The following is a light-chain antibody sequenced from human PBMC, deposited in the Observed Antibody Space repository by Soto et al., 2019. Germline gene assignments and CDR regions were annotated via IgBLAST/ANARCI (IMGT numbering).Light chain of an antibody. V-gene: IGKV3-20*01. Sequence: EIVLTQSPGTLSLSPGERATLSCRASQSVSSNSLAWYQHKPGQAPRLLIYGASSRATGIPDRFSGSGSGTDSTLTISRLEPEDFAVYSCQQYGSSPRTFGGGTKVEIK. CDR3: QQYGSSPRT. J-gene: IGKJ4*01. CDR1: QSVSSNS. CDR2: GAS.